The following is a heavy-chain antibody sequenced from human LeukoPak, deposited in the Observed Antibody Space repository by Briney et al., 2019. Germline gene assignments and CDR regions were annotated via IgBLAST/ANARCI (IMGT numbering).Heavy chain of an antibody. CDR1: GFTFSSYW. CDR3: ARDPPILGYCSITSCLNAFDI. CDR2: IKQDGSEK. D-gene: IGHD2-2*01. V-gene: IGHV3-7*01. Sequence: GGSLRLSCAASGFTFSSYWMSWVRQAPGKGLAWVANIKQDGSEKYYVDSVKGRFTISRDNAKNSLYLQMNSLRAEDTAVYYCARDPPILGYCSITSCLNAFDIWGQGTMVTVSP. J-gene: IGHJ3*02.